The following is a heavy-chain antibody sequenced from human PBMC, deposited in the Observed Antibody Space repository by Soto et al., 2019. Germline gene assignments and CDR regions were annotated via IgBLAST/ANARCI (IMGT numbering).Heavy chain of an antibody. CDR1: CGSISNFY. CDR3: ARTVLGPDLLADSFVDYYYYMDV. V-gene: IGHV4-59*08. Sequence: SSETLSLTCTFSCGSISNFYWSWIRQPPGKGLEWIGYVYYTGSTSYNPSLKRRVTFSADSSRGQFSLRLNSVTAADTAVYYCARTVLGPDLLADSFVDYYYYMDVWGQGTTVTVSS. D-gene: IGHD3-9*01. CDR2: VYYTGST. J-gene: IGHJ6*03.